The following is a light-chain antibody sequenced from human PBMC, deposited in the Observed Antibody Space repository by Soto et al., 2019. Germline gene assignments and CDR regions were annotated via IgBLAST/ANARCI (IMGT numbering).Light chain of an antibody. CDR3: QQRSNWPLT. CDR1: QSVSSY. CDR2: DAS. V-gene: IGKV3-11*01. J-gene: IGKJ4*01. Sequence: EIVLTQSPATLSLSPRERATLSCRASQSVSSYLAWYQQKPGQAPRLLIYDASNRATGIPARFSGSGSGTDVTLTISSLEPEDFAVYYCQQRSNWPLTFGGGTKVEIK.